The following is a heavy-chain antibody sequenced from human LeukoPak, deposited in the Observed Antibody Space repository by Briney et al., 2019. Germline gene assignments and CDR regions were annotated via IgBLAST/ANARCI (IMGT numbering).Heavy chain of an antibody. V-gene: IGHV3-53*01. CDR3: AKDQYTDSSAASDY. CDR2: FYSGGSI. Sequence: PGGSLSLSCAASGFTVSSNYMSWVRQAPGKGLEWVSVFYSGGSIYYADSVKGRFTISRDNSKNTVYLQMNSLRAEDSAVYYCAKDQYTDSSAASDYWGQGILVTVSS. D-gene: IGHD6-6*01. J-gene: IGHJ4*02. CDR1: GFTVSSNY.